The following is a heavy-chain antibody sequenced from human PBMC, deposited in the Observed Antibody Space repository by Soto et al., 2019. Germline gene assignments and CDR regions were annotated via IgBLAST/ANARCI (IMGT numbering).Heavy chain of an antibody. D-gene: IGHD1-26*01. CDR2: IIPIFGTA. J-gene: IGHJ6*02. CDR1: GGTFSTHA. Sequence: QVQLVQSGAEVKKPGSSVKVSCKASGGTFSTHAISWVRQAPGQGLEWMGGIIPIFGTADYAQKFQGRVTITAEESTSTAYSELSSLRAEDTAVYYCASMEHDVIGGNYYYAMDVWGQGTKVTVSS. CDR3: ASMEHDVIGGNYYYAMDV. V-gene: IGHV1-69*12.